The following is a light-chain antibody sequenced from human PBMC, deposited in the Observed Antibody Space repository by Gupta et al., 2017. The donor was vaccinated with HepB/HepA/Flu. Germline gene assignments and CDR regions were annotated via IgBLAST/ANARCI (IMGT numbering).Light chain of an antibody. CDR2: EVS. CDR1: SSDVGGYKY. Sequence: QSALTQPPSASGSPGQSVTISCTGSSSDVGGYKYVSWYQQHPGKAPKLLIYEVSERPSGVPARFSGSKSGNTASLTVSGLQAEDEADYYCSSYADINEGVFGTGTKVTVL. V-gene: IGLV2-8*01. J-gene: IGLJ1*01. CDR3: SSYADINEGV.